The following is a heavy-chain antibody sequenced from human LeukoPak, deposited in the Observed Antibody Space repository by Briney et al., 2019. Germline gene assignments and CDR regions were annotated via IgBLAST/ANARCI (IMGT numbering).Heavy chain of an antibody. CDR2: INQMGST. Sequence: PSETRSLTWAVDGGSFSGYYWSWIRQPPGKGLEWIWEINQMGSTNYNPSPRTRVNISVDTSKNQFSLKLSSVTAADTAVYYCARGQNIITIFGVVHDAFDIWGQGTMVTVSS. D-gene: IGHD3-3*01. J-gene: IGHJ3*02. V-gene: IGHV4-34*01. CDR3: ARGQNIITIFGVVHDAFDI. CDR1: GGSFSGYY.